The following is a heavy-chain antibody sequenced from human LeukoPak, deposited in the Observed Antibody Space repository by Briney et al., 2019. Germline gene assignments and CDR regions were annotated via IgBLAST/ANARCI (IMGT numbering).Heavy chain of an antibody. CDR3: TRDLGGSFEWYFDL. CDR2: IRSKAYGGTT. D-gene: IGHD3-10*01. V-gene: IGHV3-49*04. J-gene: IGHJ2*01. CDR1: GFTFGDYA. Sequence: GRSLRLSCTASGFTFGDYAMSWVRQAPGKGLEWVGFIRSKAYGGTTEYAASVKGRFTISRDDSKSIAYLQMNSLKTEDTAVYYCTRDLGGSFEWYFDLWGRGTLVTVSS.